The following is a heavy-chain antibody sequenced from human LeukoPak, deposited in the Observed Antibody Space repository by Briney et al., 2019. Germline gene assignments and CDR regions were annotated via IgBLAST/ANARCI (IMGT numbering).Heavy chain of an antibody. Sequence: GASVKVSCKASGYNFQSSGISWVRQGPGQGLEWMGWISVYNGNANYAQKFQDRVIMTTDTSTNTVYMELRSLKSDDTAVYFCARVSGSVIARKYYYYMDVWGTGTTVIVS. CDR3: ARVSGSVIARKYYYYMDV. V-gene: IGHV1-18*01. CDR2: ISVYNGNA. CDR1: GYNFQSSG. J-gene: IGHJ6*03. D-gene: IGHD1-26*01.